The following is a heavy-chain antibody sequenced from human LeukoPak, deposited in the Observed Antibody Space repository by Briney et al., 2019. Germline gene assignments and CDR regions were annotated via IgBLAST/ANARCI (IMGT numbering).Heavy chain of an antibody. CDR2: IWYDGSNK. CDR1: GFTFGSYG. D-gene: IGHD2-2*01. J-gene: IGHJ4*02. Sequence: GGSLRLSCAASGFTFGSYGMHWVRQAPGKGLEWVAVIWYDGSNKYYADSVKGRFTISRDNSKNTLYLQMNSLRAEDTAVYYCARKPYQLLSFDYWGQGTLVTVSS. CDR3: ARKPYQLLSFDY. V-gene: IGHV3-33*01.